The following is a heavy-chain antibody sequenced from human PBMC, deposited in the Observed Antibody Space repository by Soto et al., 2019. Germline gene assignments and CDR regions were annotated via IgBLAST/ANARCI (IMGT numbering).Heavy chain of an antibody. Sequence: SETLSLTCTVSGGSISGDHWNWIRQPPGKGLEWIAYVSSSGSTKYNPSLKSRVTISIDTTKNQFSLRLSSVTAADTAVYYCASGFYDSRGYSEAFDIWGQGTKVTVSS. J-gene: IGHJ3*02. V-gene: IGHV4-59*01. CDR1: GGSISGDH. D-gene: IGHD3-22*01. CDR3: ASGFYDSRGYSEAFDI. CDR2: VSSSGST.